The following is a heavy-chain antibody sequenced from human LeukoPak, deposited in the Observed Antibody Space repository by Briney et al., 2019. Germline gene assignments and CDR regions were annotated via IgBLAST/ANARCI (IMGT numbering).Heavy chain of an antibody. D-gene: IGHD2-15*01. CDR1: GFTFSSYA. CDR2: MSSGSSYI. CDR3: ARDRPTGASRVFVVQ. J-gene: IGHJ4*02. V-gene: IGHV3-21*06. Sequence: AGGSLRLSCTASGFTFSSYAMTWVRQAPGKGLEWISSMSSGSSYIYYADSVRGRFTISRDNTKSSLYLQMNNLRGEDTGIYYCARDRPTGASRVFVVQWGQGTPVTVSS.